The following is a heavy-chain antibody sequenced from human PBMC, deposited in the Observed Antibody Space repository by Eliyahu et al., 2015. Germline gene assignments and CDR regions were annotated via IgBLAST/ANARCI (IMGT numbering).Heavy chain of an antibody. Sequence: QVQLVQSGAEVKTPGSSVKVSCKASGGTFSTYAISWVRQAPGQGLEWMGRIPLLGIGNYAQKFQGRVTITADKSTSTAYMELSSLRSEDTAVYYCARHQPNYYDGNYFGMDVWGQGTTVTVSS. V-gene: IGHV1-69*04. J-gene: IGHJ6*02. CDR3: ARHQPNYYDGNYFGMDV. CDR1: GGTFSTYA. D-gene: IGHD3-22*01. CDR2: IPLLGIG.